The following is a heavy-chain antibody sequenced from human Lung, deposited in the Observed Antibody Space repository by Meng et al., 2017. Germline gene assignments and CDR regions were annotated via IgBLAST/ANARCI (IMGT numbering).Heavy chain of an antibody. J-gene: IGHJ4*02. CDR3: ARGPTTMAPDIDY. V-gene: IGHV4-34*01. Sequence: PLKPWGAGLLQPSGPLSLASVVLVGPCSDYSWTWLRQHLGKGLGCNGEINHSGRTNSNPSLESRATISVDTSQNNLSLKLGSVTAAGSAVYYCARGPTTMAPDIDYWGQGTLVTVSS. CDR2: INHSGRT. D-gene: IGHD4-11*01. CDR1: VGPCSDYS.